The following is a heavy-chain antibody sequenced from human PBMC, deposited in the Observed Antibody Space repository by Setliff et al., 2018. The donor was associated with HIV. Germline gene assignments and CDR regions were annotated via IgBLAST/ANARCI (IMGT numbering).Heavy chain of an antibody. CDR2: IYPIGSPDFPSGNT. CDR3: ARGGGPYCSSTSCYPYYLDY. CDR1: GGSISSYY. J-gene: IGHJ4*02. D-gene: IGHD2-2*01. Sequence: PSETLSLTCTVSGGSISSYYWSWIRQPPGKGLEWIGYIYPIGSPDFPSGNTVYNPSFRSRVTLSLDTSKNQFSLKLSSVTAADTAVYYCARGGGPYCSSTSCYPYYLDYWGQGTLVTVSS. V-gene: IGHV4-4*08.